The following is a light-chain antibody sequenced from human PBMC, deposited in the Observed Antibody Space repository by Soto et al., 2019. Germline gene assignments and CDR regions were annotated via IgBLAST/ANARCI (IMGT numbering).Light chain of an antibody. CDR1: QRISIY. CDR2: DAS. J-gene: IGKJ1*01. V-gene: IGKV3-11*01. CDR3: QPRGNWPRTWA. Sequence: EIVLTQSPVTLSLSPGEGATLSCKASQRISIYLAWYQQKPGQVPRLLIYDASSRATGIPGRFTGSGSGTDFTLTISSIEPEHFAVYYCQPRGNWPRTWAFGQGTKVEV.